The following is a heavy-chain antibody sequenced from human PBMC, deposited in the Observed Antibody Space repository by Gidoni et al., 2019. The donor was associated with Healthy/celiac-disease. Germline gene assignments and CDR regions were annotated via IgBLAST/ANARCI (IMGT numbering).Heavy chain of an antibody. Sequence: QVQLVESGGAADQRGRSLRLSCAAHGFTYTNYGMHWVSQAPGKGLEGVAVISYDGSNKYYAASVKGRFTISGDNSKNTLYVQMNSLRAEDTAVYYCARDRAGVSFDYWGQGTLVTVSS. CDR1: GFTYTNYG. D-gene: IGHD2-8*01. CDR2: ISYDGSNK. V-gene: IGHV3-30*03. CDR3: ARDRAGVSFDY. J-gene: IGHJ4*02.